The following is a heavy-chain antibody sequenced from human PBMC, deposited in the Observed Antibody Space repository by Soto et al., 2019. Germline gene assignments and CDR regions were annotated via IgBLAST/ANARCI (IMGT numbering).Heavy chain of an antibody. CDR2: IKSDGSST. J-gene: IGHJ4*02. Sequence: EVQLVESGGGSVQPGGSLRLSCAVSGFNFNTYWMHWVRQAPGEGLVWVSRIKSDGSSTSYADSVKGRFTISRDNAKNTLFLQMNSLRAEDTAVYYCARDVSGYDSLAFDYWGQGTLVTVSS. D-gene: IGHD5-12*01. CDR3: ARDVSGYDSLAFDY. V-gene: IGHV3-74*01. CDR1: GFNFNTYW.